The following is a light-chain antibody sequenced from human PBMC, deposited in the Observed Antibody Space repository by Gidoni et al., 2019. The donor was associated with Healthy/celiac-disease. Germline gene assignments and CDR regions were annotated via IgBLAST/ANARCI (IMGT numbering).Light chain of an antibody. CDR2: YAS. J-gene: IGLJ2*01. V-gene: IGLV3-21*04. CDR3: QVWDSSSDHPGV. Sequence: SYLLPPPPPVAVAPGTPARITCGGYNIGSKSVQCYQHKPGQAPVLVIYYASDRPSGIPERFSGSNSGNTATLTISRVEAGDEADYYCQVWDSSSDHPGVFGGGTKLTVL. CDR1: NIGSKS.